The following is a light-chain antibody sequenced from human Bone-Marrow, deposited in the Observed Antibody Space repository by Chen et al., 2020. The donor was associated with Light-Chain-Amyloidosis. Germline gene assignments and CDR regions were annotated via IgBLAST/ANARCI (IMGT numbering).Light chain of an antibody. CDR3: SSYTITNTLV. CDR1: SSDVGGDNH. Sequence: QSALTQPASVSGSPGQSITISCTGTSSDVGGDNHVSWYQQHPDKAPKLMIYEVTNRPSLVPIRFSGSRADNTAPLTISGLQTEDEADYFCSSYTITNTLVFGSGTRVTVL. CDR2: EVT. V-gene: IGLV2-14*01. J-gene: IGLJ1*01.